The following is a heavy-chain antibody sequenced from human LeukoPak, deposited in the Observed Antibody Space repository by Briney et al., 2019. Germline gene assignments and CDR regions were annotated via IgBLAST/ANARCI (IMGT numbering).Heavy chain of an antibody. V-gene: IGHV3-30*04. Sequence: GGSLRLSCAASGFTFSSYAMHWVRQAPGKGLEWVAVISYAGSNKYYADSVKGRFTISRDNSKNTLYLQMNSLRAEDTAVYYCAREGDDIVVVPAAKVDYYYYMDVWGKGTTVTVSS. J-gene: IGHJ6*03. D-gene: IGHD2-2*01. CDR3: AREGDDIVVVPAAKVDYYYYMDV. CDR1: GFTFSSYA. CDR2: ISYAGSNK.